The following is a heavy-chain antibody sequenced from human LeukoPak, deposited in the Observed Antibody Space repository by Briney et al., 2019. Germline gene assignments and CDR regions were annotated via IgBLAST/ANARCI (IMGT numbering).Heavy chain of an antibody. CDR3: ASRGFVVVARVDY. J-gene: IGHJ4*02. CDR1: GFTLRSYA. V-gene: IGHV3-23*01. CDR2: ISGSGGSS. D-gene: IGHD2-2*01. Sequence: GGSLRLSCGASGFTLRSYAMSWVRQAPGKGLAGVSAISGSGGSSYYADSVKGRFTISRDNSKNTLYLQMNSLRAEDTAVYYCASRGFVVVARVDYWGQGTLVTVSS.